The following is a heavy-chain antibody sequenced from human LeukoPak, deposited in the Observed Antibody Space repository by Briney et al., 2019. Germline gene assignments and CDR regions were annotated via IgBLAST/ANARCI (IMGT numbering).Heavy chain of an antibody. CDR1: GGSFSGYY. D-gene: IGHD3-3*01. V-gene: IGHV4-34*01. J-gene: IGHJ3*02. CDR2: INHSGST. Sequence: SETLSLTCAVYGGSFSGYYWSWIRQPPGKGLEWIGEINHSGSTNYNPSLKSRVTISVDTPKNQFSLKLSSVTAADTAVYYCARLTPYYDFWSGYYHDAFDIWGQGTMVTVSS. CDR3: ARLTPYYDFWSGYYHDAFDI.